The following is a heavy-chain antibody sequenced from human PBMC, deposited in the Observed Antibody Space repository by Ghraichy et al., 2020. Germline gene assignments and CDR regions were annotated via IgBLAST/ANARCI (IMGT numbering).Heavy chain of an antibody. D-gene: IGHD1-26*01. CDR2: ISSSSTI. J-gene: IGHJ4*02. CDR3: AREGGVDY. V-gene: IGHV3-48*02. CDR1: GFTFSSYS. Sequence: GGSLRLSCAASGFTFSSYSMNWVRQAPGKGLEWVSYISSSSTIYYADSVKGRFTISRDNAKNSLYLQMNSLRDEDTAVYYCAREGGVDYWGQGTLVTVSS.